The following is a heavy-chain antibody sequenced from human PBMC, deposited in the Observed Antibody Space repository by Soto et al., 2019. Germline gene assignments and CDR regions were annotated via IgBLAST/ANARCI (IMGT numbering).Heavy chain of an antibody. CDR3: ARRNVESPMGHFDY. V-gene: IGHV4-30-4*01. CDR1: GGSISSGDYY. Sequence: QVQLQESGPGLVRPSQTLSLTCTVSGGSISSGDYYWSWIRQPPGKGLEWIGYIYYSGNTYYNPSLKSRINISVDTSKNQFSLKLSSVTAADTAVYYCARRNVESPMGHFDYWGQGTLVTVSS. D-gene: IGHD5-18*01. CDR2: IYYSGNT. J-gene: IGHJ4*02.